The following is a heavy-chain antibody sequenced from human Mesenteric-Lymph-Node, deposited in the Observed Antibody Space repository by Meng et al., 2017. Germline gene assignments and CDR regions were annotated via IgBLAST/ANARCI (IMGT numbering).Heavy chain of an antibody. V-gene: IGHV4-61*01. CDR2: NFNDGRT. J-gene: IGHJ4*02. CDR1: GASVSINPSS. Sequence: QVQLQQWGPGLVRPSETLSLTCSVSGASVSINPSSWTWVRQPPGKGLEWIGYNFNDGRTNYNPSLKTRVTMSIDTSKNQFSLTLSSVTAADTAIYYCARDNMGSIDYWGQGILVTVSS. D-gene: IGHD1-26*01. CDR3: ARDNMGSIDY.